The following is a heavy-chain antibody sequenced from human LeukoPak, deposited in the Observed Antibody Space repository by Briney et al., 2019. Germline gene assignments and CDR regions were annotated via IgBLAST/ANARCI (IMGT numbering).Heavy chain of an antibody. CDR1: GYTFTSFF. CDR3: ARAQSYTGNSYFDY. J-gene: IGHJ4*02. V-gene: IGHV1-46*01. CDR2: INPSGGST. Sequence: ASVKVSCKASGYTFTSFFMHWVRQAPGQGLEWMGIINPSGGSTSCAPKFQGRVTMTRDTSTSTVYMELSSLRSEDTAVYHCARAQSYTGNSYFDYWGQGTLVTVSS. D-gene: IGHD4-23*01.